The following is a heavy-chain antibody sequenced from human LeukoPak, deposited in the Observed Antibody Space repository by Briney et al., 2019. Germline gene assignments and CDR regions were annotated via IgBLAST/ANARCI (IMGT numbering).Heavy chain of an antibody. Sequence: PSETLSLTCSVSGGSISSYYRSWIRQPPGKGLEWIGYIYYSGSTNYNPSLKSRVTISVDTSKNQFSLKLSSVTAADTAVYYCARDSGSYGNYYYYMDVWGKGTTVTVSS. CDR3: ARDSGSYGNYYYYMDV. D-gene: IGHD1-26*01. CDR2: IYYSGST. CDR1: GGSISSYY. J-gene: IGHJ6*03. V-gene: IGHV4-59*12.